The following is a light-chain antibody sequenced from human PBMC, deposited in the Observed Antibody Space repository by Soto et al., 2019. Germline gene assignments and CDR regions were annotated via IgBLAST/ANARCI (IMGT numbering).Light chain of an antibody. CDR2: DVS. Sequence: ALTQFPGTLSSSPGERATLSCRASQSVSSSYLAWYQQKPGQAPRLLIYDVSTRATGIPARFSGSGSRTDFILTISSLEPEDFAVYYCQQRSNWPITFGQGTRLEIK. V-gene: IGKV3D-20*02. CDR1: QSVSSSY. J-gene: IGKJ5*01. CDR3: QQRSNWPIT.